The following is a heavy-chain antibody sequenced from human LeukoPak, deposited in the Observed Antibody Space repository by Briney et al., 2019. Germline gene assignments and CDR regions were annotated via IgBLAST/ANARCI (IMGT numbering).Heavy chain of an antibody. CDR3: ARDCSGGSCCGAFDI. CDR2: IYDSGST. Sequence: KTSETLSLTCTVSGASIRSGDYYWSWIRQPPGKGLEWIGYIYDSGSTYYNPSLKSRITISVDTSENRFSLKLSSVTATDTAVYYCARDCSGGSCCGAFDIWGQGTMVTVSS. J-gene: IGHJ3*02. D-gene: IGHD2-15*01. CDR1: GASIRSGDYY. V-gene: IGHV4-30-4*01.